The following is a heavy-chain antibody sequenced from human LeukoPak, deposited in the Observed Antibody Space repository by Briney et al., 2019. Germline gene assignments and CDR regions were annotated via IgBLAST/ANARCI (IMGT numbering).Heavy chain of an antibody. CDR3: ARVENLLPPNY. J-gene: IGHJ4*02. D-gene: IGHD3-22*01. V-gene: IGHV4-34*01. CDR2: INHSGST. CDR1: GGSFSANY. Sequence: SATLSLTCAVYGGSFSANYWSWIRQPPGKGLEWIGEINHSGSTDYNPSVKSRVTISVDTSKNQFSLKLSSVTAADTAVYYCARVENLLPPNYWGQRTLVTVSS.